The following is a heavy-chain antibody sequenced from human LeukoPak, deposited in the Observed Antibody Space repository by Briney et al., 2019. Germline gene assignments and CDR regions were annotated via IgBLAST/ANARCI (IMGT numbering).Heavy chain of an antibody. D-gene: IGHD5-18*01. CDR2: INPNSGGT. V-gene: IGHV1-2*02. Sequence: ASVKVSCKASGYTFTGYYMHWVRQAPGQGLEWMGWINPNSGGTNYAQKFQGRVTMTRDTSISTAYMELSRLRSDDTAVYYCARAFVGYSYDGDYWGQGTLVTVSS. J-gene: IGHJ4*02. CDR1: GYTFTGYY. CDR3: ARAFVGYSYDGDY.